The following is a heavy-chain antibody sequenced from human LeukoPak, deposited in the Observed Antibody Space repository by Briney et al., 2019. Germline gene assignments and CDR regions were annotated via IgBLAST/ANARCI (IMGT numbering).Heavy chain of an antibody. Sequence: SGTLSLTCAVSGDSISTNNWWSWVREPPGKGLEGIGEIYNSGSTNYTPSLKSRVTISVDKSKNQFSLNLSSVTAADTAVYYCARKRSVAGTGPFDYWGQGTLVTVSS. D-gene: IGHD6-19*01. CDR2: IYNSGST. CDR3: ARKRSVAGTGPFDY. J-gene: IGHJ4*02. V-gene: IGHV4-4*02. CDR1: GDSISTNNW.